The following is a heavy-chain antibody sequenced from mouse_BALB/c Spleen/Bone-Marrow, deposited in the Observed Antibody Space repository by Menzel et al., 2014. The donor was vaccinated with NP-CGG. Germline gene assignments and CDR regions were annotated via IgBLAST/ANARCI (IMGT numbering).Heavy chain of an antibody. CDR1: GFDFSRYW. J-gene: IGHJ3*01. CDR3: ARPGWGNYVFVY. Sequence: EVKLVESGGGLVQPGGSLKLSCVASGFDFSRYWMSWVRQAPGKGLEWIGEINPDCSTINYTPSLKDKFIISRDNAKNTLYLQMSKVRSEDTALYYCARPGWGNYVFVYWGQGTLVTVST. CDR2: INPDCSTI. D-gene: IGHD2-1*01. V-gene: IGHV4-1*02.